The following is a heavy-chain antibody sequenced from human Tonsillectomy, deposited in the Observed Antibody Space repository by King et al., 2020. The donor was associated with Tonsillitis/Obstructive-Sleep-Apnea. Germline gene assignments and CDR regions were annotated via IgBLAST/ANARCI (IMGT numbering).Heavy chain of an antibody. CDR2: IYYSGST. V-gene: IGHV4-39*01. D-gene: IGHD3-22*01. J-gene: IGHJ4*02. Sequence: QLQESGPGLVKPSETLSLTCTVSGGSISSSSYYWGWIRQPPGEGLEWIGSIYYSGSTYYNPSLKSRVTISVDTSKNQFSLKLGSVTAADTAVYYCARQRYYYDSSGYSFDYWGQGTLVTVSS. CDR1: GGSISSSSYY. CDR3: ARQRYYYDSSGYSFDY.